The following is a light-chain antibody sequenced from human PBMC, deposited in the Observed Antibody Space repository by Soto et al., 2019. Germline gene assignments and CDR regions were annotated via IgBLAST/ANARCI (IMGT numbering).Light chain of an antibody. J-gene: IGKJ5*01. Sequence: EIVLTQSPATLSLSPGERATLSCRASQSVDSYLAWYQQKPGQAPRLLIYDASNRATGIPARFSGSGSETGFTLTISSLDPEDFAVYYCQQRRSWPITFGQGTRLEIK. CDR1: QSVDSY. CDR3: QQRRSWPIT. V-gene: IGKV3-11*01. CDR2: DAS.